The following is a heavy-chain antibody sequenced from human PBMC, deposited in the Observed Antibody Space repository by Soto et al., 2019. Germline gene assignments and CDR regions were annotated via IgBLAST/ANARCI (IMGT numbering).Heavy chain of an antibody. CDR2: ISYDGSNK. V-gene: IGHV3-30-3*01. CDR1: GFTFSSYA. D-gene: IGHD2-2*01. CDR3: ARLGVPAAVTN. Sequence: GGSLRLSCAASGFTFSSYAMHWVRQAPGKGLEWVAVISYDGSNKYYADSVKGRFTISRDNSKNTLYLQMNSLRAEDTAVYYCARLGVPAAVTNWGQGTLVTVSS. J-gene: IGHJ4*02.